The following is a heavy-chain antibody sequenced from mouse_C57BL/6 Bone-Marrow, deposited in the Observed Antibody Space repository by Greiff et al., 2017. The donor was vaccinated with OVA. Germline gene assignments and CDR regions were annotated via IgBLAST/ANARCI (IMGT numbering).Heavy chain of an antibody. CDR1: GYAFSSSW. V-gene: IGHV1-82*01. CDR3: ARGNYYEGYYAIDY. CDR2: IYPGDGDT. Sequence: VQLQQSGPELVKPGASVKISCKASGYAFSSSWMNWVKQRPGKGLEWIGRIYPGDGDTNYNGKFKGKATLTADKSSSTAYMQLSSLTSEDSAVYFCARGNYYEGYYAIDYWGQGTSVTVSS. D-gene: IGHD1-1*01. J-gene: IGHJ4*01.